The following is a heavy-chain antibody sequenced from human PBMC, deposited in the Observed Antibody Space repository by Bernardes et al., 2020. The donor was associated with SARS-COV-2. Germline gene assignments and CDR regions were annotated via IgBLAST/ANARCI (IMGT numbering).Heavy chain of an antibody. D-gene: IGHD4-4*01. J-gene: IGHJ4*02. CDR1: GFIFSAYT. V-gene: IGHV3-23*01. CDR3: ARGAVLTPDYGNHDGSYDF. CDR2: ISGRGGTI. Sequence: GGSLRLSCAASGFIFSAYTMSWIRQAPGKGPEWVSVISGRGGTIFYADSVKGRFTISRDNSKNTLFLQINTARADDTALYYCARGAVLTPDYGNHDGSYDFWGQGTLVTVSS.